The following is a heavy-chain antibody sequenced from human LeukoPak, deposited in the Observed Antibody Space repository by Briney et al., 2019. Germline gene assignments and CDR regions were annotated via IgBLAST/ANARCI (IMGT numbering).Heavy chain of an antibody. CDR3: ARAPWRSTYFDY. CDR2: ISNDGSNK. CDR1: GFTFDDYA. Sequence: GSLRLSCAASGFTFDDYAMHWVRQAPGKGLEWVAVISNDGSNKYYADSVKGRFTISRDNSKNTLYLQMNSLRAEDTAVYYCARAPWRSTYFDYWGQGTLVTVSS. D-gene: IGHD1-1*01. V-gene: IGHV3-30*04. J-gene: IGHJ4*02.